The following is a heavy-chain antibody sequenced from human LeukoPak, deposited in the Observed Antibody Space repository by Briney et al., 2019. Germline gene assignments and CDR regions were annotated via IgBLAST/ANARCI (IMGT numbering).Heavy chain of an antibody. V-gene: IGHV4-59*01. J-gene: IGHJ3*02. Sequence: PSETLSLTYTVSGGSISSYYWSWIRQPPGKGLEWIGYIYYSGSTNYNPSLKSRVTISVDTSKNQFSLKLSSVTAADTAVYYCARGQAAAGAFDIWGQGTMVTVSS. CDR1: GGSISSYY. CDR2: IYYSGST. D-gene: IGHD6-13*01. CDR3: ARGQAAAGAFDI.